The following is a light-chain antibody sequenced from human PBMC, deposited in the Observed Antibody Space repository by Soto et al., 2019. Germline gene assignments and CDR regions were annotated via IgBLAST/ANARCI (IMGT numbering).Light chain of an antibody. J-gene: IGKJ1*01. CDR3: QQYNNCPWT. Sequence: EIVMTQSPVTLSVSPGGRATLSCRASQSISDTLAWYQQKPGQAPRLLIHGASTRAPGFPARFSGSGSGTDFTPTISSLQSEDFAVYYCQQYNNCPWTFGQGTKVDIK. CDR2: GAS. V-gene: IGKV3-15*01. CDR1: QSISDT.